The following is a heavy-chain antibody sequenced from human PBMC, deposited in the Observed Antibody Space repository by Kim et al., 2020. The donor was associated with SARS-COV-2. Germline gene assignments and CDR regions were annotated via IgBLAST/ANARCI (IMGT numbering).Heavy chain of an antibody. V-gene: IGHV1-2*02. CDR3: ARERAVAGANWFDP. CDR2: INPNSGGT. CDR1: GYNFTGYY. D-gene: IGHD6-19*01. Sequence: ASVKVSCKASGYNFTGYYMHWVRQAPGQGLEWMGWINPNSGGTNYAQKFQGRVTMTRDTSISTAYMELSRLRSDDTAVYYCARERAVAGANWFDPWGQGTLVTVSS. J-gene: IGHJ5*02.